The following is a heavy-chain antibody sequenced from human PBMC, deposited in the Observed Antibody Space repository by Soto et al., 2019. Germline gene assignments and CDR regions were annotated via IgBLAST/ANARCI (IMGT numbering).Heavy chain of an antibody. D-gene: IGHD2-21*02. V-gene: IGHV4-59*01. CDR1: GGSISGYY. CDR2: VYYSGGA. CDR3: TRDGDGRMTTTPSYYYGMVL. J-gene: IGHJ6*04. Sequence: SETMSLTCTVSGGSISGYYWSWIRQPPGKGLEWIGNVYYSGGAKYNPSVKRRVSISVDTSKNQFSLNLSSVTAADTAVYYCTRDGDGRMTTTPSYYYGMVLWGTGITFT.